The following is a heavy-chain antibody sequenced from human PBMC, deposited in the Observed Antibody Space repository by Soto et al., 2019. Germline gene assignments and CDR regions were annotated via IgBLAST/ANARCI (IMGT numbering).Heavy chain of an antibody. V-gene: IGHV4-59*08. CDR1: GGSISSYY. J-gene: IGHJ4*02. CDR3: ARRYSSSFDY. Sequence: QVQLQESGPGLVKPSETLSLTCTVSGGSISSYYWSWIRQPPGKGLEWIGYVFYSGSTNYNPSLKSRVSISVDTSKNQFSLKLNSVTAADTAVYYCARRYSSSFDYRGQGTLVTVSS. CDR2: VFYSGST. D-gene: IGHD6-13*01.